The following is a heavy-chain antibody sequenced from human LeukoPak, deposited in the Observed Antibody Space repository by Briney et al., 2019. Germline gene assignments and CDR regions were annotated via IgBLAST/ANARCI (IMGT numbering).Heavy chain of an antibody. CDR2: IFWSDDK. Sequence: TLSLTCAVSGGSISSGGYPWSWIRQPPGKALEWLALIFWSDDKRYSPSLRDRLTITKDTSKNQVVLTVTNMDPVDTATYYCAHSGERPGEDFDFWGQGTLVTVSS. D-gene: IGHD4-17*01. CDR1: GGSISSGGYP. J-gene: IGHJ4*02. CDR3: AHSGERPGEDFDF. V-gene: IGHV2-5*08.